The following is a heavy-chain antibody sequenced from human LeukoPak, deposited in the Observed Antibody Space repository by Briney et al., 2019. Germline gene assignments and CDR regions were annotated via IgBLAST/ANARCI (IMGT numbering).Heavy chain of an antibody. D-gene: IGHD5-18*01. V-gene: IGHV3-30-3*01. J-gene: IGHJ4*02. CDR1: GFTFSYYT. CDR3: ARDYASDTDMV. CDR2: ISSDGTNK. Sequence: PGRSLRLSCAASGFTFSYYTMHWVRQAPGKGLEWVAVISSDGTNKYYADSVRGRFTISRDNAKNTLFLQMNSLRADDTAVYYCARDYASDTDMVWGQGTLVTVSS.